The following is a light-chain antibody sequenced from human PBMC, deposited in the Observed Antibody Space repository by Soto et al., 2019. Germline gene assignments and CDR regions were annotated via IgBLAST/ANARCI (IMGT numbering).Light chain of an antibody. CDR1: SSDVGSYNL. CDR2: EGS. Sequence: QSALTQPASVSGSPGQSITISCTGTSSDVGSYNLVSWYQQHPGKAPKLMIYEGSKRPSGVSNRFSGSKSGNTASLTISGLQAEDEVDYYCCSYAAHVVFGGGTKLTVL. J-gene: IGLJ2*01. V-gene: IGLV2-23*01. CDR3: CSYAAHVV.